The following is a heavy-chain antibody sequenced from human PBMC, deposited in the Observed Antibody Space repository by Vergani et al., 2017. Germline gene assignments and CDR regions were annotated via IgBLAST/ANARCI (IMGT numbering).Heavy chain of an antibody. CDR2: ISYGGSNK. CDR1: GFTFSSYG. V-gene: IGHV3-30*18. D-gene: IGHD1-26*01. CDR3: AKDLPESGSYSNGMDV. J-gene: IGHJ6*02. Sequence: QVQLVESGGGLVQPGRSLRLSCAASGFTFSSYGMNWVRQAPGKGLEWVAVISYGGSNKYYADSVEGRFTISRDNSKNTLYLQMNSLRAEDTAVYYCAKDLPESGSYSNGMDVWGQGTTVTVSS.